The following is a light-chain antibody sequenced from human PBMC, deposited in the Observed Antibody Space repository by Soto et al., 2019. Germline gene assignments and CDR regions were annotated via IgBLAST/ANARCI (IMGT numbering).Light chain of an antibody. J-gene: IGKJ1*01. Sequence: EIVLTQSPGTLSLSPGVRATLSCRASQSVSSSYLAWYQQKPGQAARLLIYGASSRATGIPDRFSGSASGTDFTLNISRLEPDDLAEYYCQQYGTAGRTFGQGTKVEVK. CDR1: QSVSSSY. CDR2: GAS. V-gene: IGKV3-20*01. CDR3: QQYGTAGRT.